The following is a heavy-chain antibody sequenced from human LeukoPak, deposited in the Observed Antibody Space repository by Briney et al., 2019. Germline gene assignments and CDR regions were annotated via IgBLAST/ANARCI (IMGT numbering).Heavy chain of an antibody. CDR1: GFTFNNYA. CDR3: ARAVPAPGTPENAFDI. Sequence: PGGSLRLSCAASGFTFNNYAMHWVRQALGEGLEWVAVISRDGTDQYYADSVKGRLTISRDNSQSTLYLHMNSLSTEDTALYYCARAVPAPGTPENAFDIWGQGTMVTVSS. V-gene: IGHV3-30*04. J-gene: IGHJ3*02. CDR2: ISRDGTDQ. D-gene: IGHD6-13*01.